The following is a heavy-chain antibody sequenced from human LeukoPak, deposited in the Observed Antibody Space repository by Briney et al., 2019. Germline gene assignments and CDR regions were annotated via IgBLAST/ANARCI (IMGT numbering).Heavy chain of an antibody. CDR3: ARGWDYDSGGRPTAYVY. CDR1: GGTFSNYA. Sequence: ASVKVSCKASGGTFSNYAINWVRQAPGQGLEWMGGIIPIFGTANYAQKFQGRVTITADKSTSTVYMELNSLKSEDTAVYYCARGWDYDSGGRPTAYVYWGQGTLVTVSS. J-gene: IGHJ4*02. V-gene: IGHV1-69*06. CDR2: IIPIFGTA. D-gene: IGHD3-22*01.